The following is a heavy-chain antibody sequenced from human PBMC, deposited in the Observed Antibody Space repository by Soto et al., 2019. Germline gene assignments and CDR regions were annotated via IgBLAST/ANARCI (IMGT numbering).Heavy chain of an antibody. Sequence: EVQLVESGGGLVKPGGSLRLSCAVSGFTFSRYSMNWVRQAPGKGLEWVSSISSSSSYINFADSVKGRFTISRDNAKNPLYLQMNSLRAEDTAVYYCARGGRFLEWFNDYWGQGTLVTVSS. V-gene: IGHV3-21*01. CDR3: ARGGRFLEWFNDY. D-gene: IGHD3-3*01. CDR2: ISSSSSYI. J-gene: IGHJ4*02. CDR1: GFTFSRYS.